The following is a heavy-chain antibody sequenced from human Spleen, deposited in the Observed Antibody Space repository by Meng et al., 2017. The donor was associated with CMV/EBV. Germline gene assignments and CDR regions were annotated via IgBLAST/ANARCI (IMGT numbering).Heavy chain of an antibody. CDR1: GFTFSSYS. D-gene: IGHD6-13*01. CDR3: AKTTAAARIYYFDY. J-gene: IGHJ4*02. V-gene: IGHV3-21*04. CDR2: ISSSSSYI. Sequence: GGSLRLSCAASGFTFSSYSMNWVRQAPGKGLEWVSSISSSSSYIYYADSVKGRFTISRDNAKNSLYLQMNSLRAEDTAMYYCAKTTAAARIYYFDYWGQGTLVTVSS.